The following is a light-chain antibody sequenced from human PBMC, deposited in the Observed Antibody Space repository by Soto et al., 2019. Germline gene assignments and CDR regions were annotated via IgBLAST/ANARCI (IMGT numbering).Light chain of an antibody. CDR3: QQYEELAYT. CDR2: DIS. V-gene: IGKV1-33*01. CDR1: QVIRNY. J-gene: IGKJ2*01. Sequence: DIKMTQSASSLSASVGDRVTITCQASQVIRNYLNWYRQKPGKAPELLIYDISTLEIGVPSRFGGSGSGTDFTFTITGLQPEDIGTYFCQQYEELAYTFGQGTKLEI.